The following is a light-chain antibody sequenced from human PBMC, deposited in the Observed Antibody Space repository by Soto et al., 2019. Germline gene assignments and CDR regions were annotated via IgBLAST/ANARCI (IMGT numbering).Light chain of an antibody. J-gene: IGLJ1*01. CDR2: EVT. V-gene: IGLV2-14*01. Sequence: QSVLTQPASVSGSRGQSITISCTGTSGDIGSYNRVSWYQQHPGKAPKLIIYEVTDRPSGGSNRFCGSKSGNTDSLTISGLQAEDADESYCSSYTNSKTRHRIFGPGTK. CDR1: SGDIGSYNR. CDR3: SSYTNSKTRHRI.